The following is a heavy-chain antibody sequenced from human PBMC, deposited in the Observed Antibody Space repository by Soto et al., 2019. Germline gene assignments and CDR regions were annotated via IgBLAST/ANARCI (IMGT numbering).Heavy chain of an antibody. CDR2: IWSDGNNK. Sequence: QVQLVESGGGVVQPGRSLRLSCVASGFTFSTYGMHWVRQAPGKGLEWVALIWSDGNNKYNGDSVKGRFTIPRDNSKNTLYQQMNSLRVEDTAVYYCARDPPEDSRGNFALDVWGQGTMVTVSS. D-gene: IGHD3-22*01. J-gene: IGHJ3*01. CDR1: GFTFSTYG. V-gene: IGHV3-33*01. CDR3: ARDPPEDSRGNFALDV.